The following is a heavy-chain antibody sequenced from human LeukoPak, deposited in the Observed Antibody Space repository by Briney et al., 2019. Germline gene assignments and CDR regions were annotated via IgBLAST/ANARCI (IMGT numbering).Heavy chain of an antibody. D-gene: IGHD3-10*01. Sequence: SETLSLTCTVSGGSISNYYWSWIRQPPGNTLEWIGYIYYSGSTNYNPSLKSRATISVDTSRNQFSLNLNSVTTADTAVYYCARSELLWFGGVNSGFDYWGQGTLVTVSS. CDR2: IYYSGST. J-gene: IGHJ4*02. CDR1: GGSISNYY. V-gene: IGHV4-59*01. CDR3: ARSELLWFGGVNSGFDY.